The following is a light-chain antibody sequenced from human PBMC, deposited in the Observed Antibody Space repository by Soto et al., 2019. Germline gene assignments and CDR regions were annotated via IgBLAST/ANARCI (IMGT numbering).Light chain of an antibody. CDR1: QSISSY. V-gene: IGKV1-39*01. Sequence: DIQMTQSPSSLSASVGDRVTITCRARQSISSYLNWYQQKPGKAPKLLIYAASSLQSGVPSRFSGSGSGTDFTLTNSSLQPEDFATYYWQQSYSTPPYTFGQGTKLEIK. CDR2: AAS. J-gene: IGKJ2*01. CDR3: QQSYSTPPYT.